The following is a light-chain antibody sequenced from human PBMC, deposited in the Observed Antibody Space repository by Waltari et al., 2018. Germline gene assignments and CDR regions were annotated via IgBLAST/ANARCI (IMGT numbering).Light chain of an antibody. Sequence: SCRASPGVSRTLAWYQQNPGQAPRLLIYAASRRATGIPDRFSGSGSGTDFSLTISRLEPDDSAVYFCQHYVSLPATFGQGTKVEIK. J-gene: IGKJ1*01. CDR1: PGVSRT. V-gene: IGKV3-20*01. CDR2: AAS. CDR3: QHYVSLPAT.